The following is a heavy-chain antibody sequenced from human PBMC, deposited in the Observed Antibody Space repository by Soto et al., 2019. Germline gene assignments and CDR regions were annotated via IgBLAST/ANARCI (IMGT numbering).Heavy chain of an antibody. V-gene: IGHV3-48*02. Sequence: GGSLRLSCAASGFTFSSYSMNWVRQAPGKGLEWVSYISSSSSTIYYADSVKGRFTISRDNAKNSLYLQMNSLRDEDTAVYYCARVGVRGVIIRGLSYFDYWGQGTLVTVSS. CDR1: GFTFSSYS. CDR3: ARVGVRGVIIRGLSYFDY. D-gene: IGHD3-10*01. J-gene: IGHJ4*02. CDR2: ISSSSSTI.